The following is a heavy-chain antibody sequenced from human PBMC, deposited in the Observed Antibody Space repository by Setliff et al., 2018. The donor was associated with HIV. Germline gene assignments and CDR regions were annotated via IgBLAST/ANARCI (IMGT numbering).Heavy chain of an antibody. J-gene: IGHJ6*03. CDR2: VDTTGNT. CDR3: ARDVRWELFPGYFYYYYMDV. Sequence: SETLSLTCNVSGGSISSGSYHWTWIRQPAGKGLEWIGRVDTTGNTNYNPSLNSRVTILADTSKNHFSLELRSVTAADSAIYYCARDVRWELFPGYFYYYYMDVWGQGTMVTVSS. V-gene: IGHV4-61*02. CDR1: GGSISSGSYH. D-gene: IGHD3-10*01.